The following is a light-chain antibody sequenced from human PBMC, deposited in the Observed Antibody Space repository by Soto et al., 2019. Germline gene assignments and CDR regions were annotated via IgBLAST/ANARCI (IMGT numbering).Light chain of an antibody. V-gene: IGLV1-47*01. CDR1: SSNIGRNS. Sequence: QSVLTQPPSASGTPGQRVTISCSGSSSNIGRNSVYWYQQLPGTAPKLLIYRNNQRPSGVPDRFSGSKSGPSTSLAISGLRSEDEADYYCATWDDSLSGPVFGGGTKLTVL. CDR2: RNN. J-gene: IGLJ3*02. CDR3: ATWDDSLSGPV.